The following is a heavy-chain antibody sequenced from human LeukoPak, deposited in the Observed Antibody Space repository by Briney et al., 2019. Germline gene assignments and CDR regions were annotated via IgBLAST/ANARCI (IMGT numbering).Heavy chain of an antibody. J-gene: IGHJ5*02. CDR1: GFTFSSYA. D-gene: IGHD6-13*01. V-gene: IGHV3-21*01. CDR3: ARDFFSDTDFPPSSSSYPHPWFDP. CDR2: ISSSSSYI. Sequence: GGSLRLSCAASGFTFSSYAMTWVRQAPGKGLEWVSSISSSSSYIYYADSVKGRFTISRDNAKNSLYLQMNSLRAEDTAVYYCARDFFSDTDFPPSSSSYPHPWFDPWGQGTLVTVSS.